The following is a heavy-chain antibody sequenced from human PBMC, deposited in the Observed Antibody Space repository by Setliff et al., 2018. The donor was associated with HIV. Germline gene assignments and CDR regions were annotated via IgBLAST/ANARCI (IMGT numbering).Heavy chain of an antibody. CDR1: GFTFSAYA. Sequence: PGGSLRLSCAASGFTFSAYAMHWVRQAPGKGLEWVSGINWNGDIMGYVDSVRGRFIVSRDNVKNSVHLQMDSLTTEDTALYYCVKGDSATGQYYSYMDVWGKGTTVTVSS. CDR3: VKGDSATGQYYSYMDV. CDR2: INWNGDIM. V-gene: IGHV3-20*04. J-gene: IGHJ6*04. D-gene: IGHD3-9*01.